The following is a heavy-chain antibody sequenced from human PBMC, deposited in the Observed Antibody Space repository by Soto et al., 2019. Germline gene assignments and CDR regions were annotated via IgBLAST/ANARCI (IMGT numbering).Heavy chain of an antibody. V-gene: IGHV4-59*01. Sequence: TSETLSLTCTVSGGSISSYYWSWIRQPPGKALEWIGYICYSVSTNYNPSLKSRVTISVDTAKNQLSLKLSSVTAADTAVYYCARVLRVSYGYYYGMDVWGQGTTVTVSS. CDR3: ARVLRVSYGYYYGMDV. D-gene: IGHD5-18*01. CDR2: ICYSVST. CDR1: GGSISSYY. J-gene: IGHJ6*02.